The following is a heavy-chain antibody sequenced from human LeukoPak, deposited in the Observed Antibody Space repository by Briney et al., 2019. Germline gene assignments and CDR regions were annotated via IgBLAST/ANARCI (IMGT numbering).Heavy chain of an antibody. D-gene: IGHD6-13*01. CDR2: IWYDGSNE. Sequence: GGSLRLSCAASGFTFSSYGMHWVRQGPGKGLEWVAVIWYDGSNEYYADSVKGRFTISRDNSKNTLYLQMNNLRAEDAAVYYCARGYSSSWYNWLDPWGQGTLVTVSS. J-gene: IGHJ5*02. CDR1: GFTFSSYG. CDR3: ARGYSSSWYNWLDP. V-gene: IGHV3-33*01.